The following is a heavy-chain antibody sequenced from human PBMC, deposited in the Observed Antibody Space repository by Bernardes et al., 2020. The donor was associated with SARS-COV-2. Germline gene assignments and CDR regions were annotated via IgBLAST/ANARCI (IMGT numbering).Heavy chain of an antibody. CDR3: ARGGYSSSWYGAPFDY. J-gene: IGHJ4*02. V-gene: IGHV3-33*01. D-gene: IGHD6-13*01. CDR1: GFTFSSYG. CDR2: IWYDGSNK. Sequence: GSLRLSCAASGFTFSSYGMHWVRQAPGKGLEWVAVIWYDGSNKYYADSVKGRFTISRDNSKNTLYLQMNSLRAEDTAVYYCARGGYSSSWYGAPFDYWGQGTLVTVSS.